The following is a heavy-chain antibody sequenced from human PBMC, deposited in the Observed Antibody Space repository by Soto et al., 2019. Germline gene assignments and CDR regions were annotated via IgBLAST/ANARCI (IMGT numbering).Heavy chain of an antibody. CDR2: IYYSGST. D-gene: IGHD3-16*01. J-gene: IGHJ6*02. V-gene: IGHV4-30-4*01. CDR3: ARVGSPTPIGYYYGMDV. Sequence: SETLSLTCTVSGGSISSGDYYWSWIRQPPGKGLEWIGYIYYSGSTYYNPSLKSRVTISVDTSKNQFSLKLSSVTAADTAVYYCARVGSPTPIGYYYGMDVWGQGTTVTVSS. CDR1: GGSISSGDYY.